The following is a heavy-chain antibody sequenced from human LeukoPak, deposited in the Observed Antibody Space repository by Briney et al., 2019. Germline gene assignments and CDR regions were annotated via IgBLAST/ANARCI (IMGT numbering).Heavy chain of an antibody. V-gene: IGHV1-69*05. CDR3: ARPDYYDSSGYYN. J-gene: IGHJ3*01. CDR1: GGTFSSYA. D-gene: IGHD3-22*01. CDR2: IIPIFGTA. Sequence: SVKVSCKASGGTFSSYAISWVRQAPGQGLEWMGRIIPIFGTANYAQKFQGRVTMTRDTSTSTVYMELSSLRSEDTAVYYCARPDYYDSSGYYNWGQGTMVTVSS.